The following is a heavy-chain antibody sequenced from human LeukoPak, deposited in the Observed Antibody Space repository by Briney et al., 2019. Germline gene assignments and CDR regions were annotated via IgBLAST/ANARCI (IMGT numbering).Heavy chain of an antibody. CDR2: IYHSGST. CDR3: ARACRSLYWYFDL. Sequence: PSGTLSLTCAVSGGSIGSSNWWSWVRQPPGKGLEWIGEIYHSGSTNYNPSLKSRVTISVDKSKNQFSLKLSSVTAADTAVYYCARACRSLYWYFDLWGRGTLVTVSS. J-gene: IGHJ2*01. CDR1: GGSIGSSNW. D-gene: IGHD2-15*01. V-gene: IGHV4-4*02.